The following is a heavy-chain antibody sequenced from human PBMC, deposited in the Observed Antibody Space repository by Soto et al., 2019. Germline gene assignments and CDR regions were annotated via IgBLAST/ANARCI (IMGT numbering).Heavy chain of an antibody. CDR2: INHSGST. CDR3: ARGKNYDFWSGYRSYFEY. D-gene: IGHD3-3*01. CDR1: GGSFSGYY. Sequence: SETLSLTCAVYGGSFSGYYWSWIRQPPGKGLEWIGEINHSGSTNYNPSLKSRVTISVDTSKNQFSLKLSSVTAADTAVYYCARGKNYDFWSGYRSYFEYWGQGTLVTVSS. J-gene: IGHJ4*02. V-gene: IGHV4-34*01.